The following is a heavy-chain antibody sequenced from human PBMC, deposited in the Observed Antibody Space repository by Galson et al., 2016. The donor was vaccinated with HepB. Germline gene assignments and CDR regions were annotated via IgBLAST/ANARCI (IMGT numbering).Heavy chain of an antibody. Sequence: QSGAEVKKPGESLKISCETSGSTFTVYWIGWVRQLPGKGLEWMGSIDPSDSYTNYSPSFQGHVTISTDRSISTADLQWSSLKASDTAIYYCAIRLYSSGSFDYWGQGTLVTVAS. D-gene: IGHD6-19*01. CDR1: GSTFTVYW. V-gene: IGHV5-10-1*01. CDR2: IDPSDSYT. CDR3: AIRLYSSGSFDY. J-gene: IGHJ4*02.